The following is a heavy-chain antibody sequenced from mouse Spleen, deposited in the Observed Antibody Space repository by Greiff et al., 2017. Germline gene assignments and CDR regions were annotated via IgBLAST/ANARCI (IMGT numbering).Heavy chain of an antibody. Sequence: QVQLQQPGAELVKPGASVKLSCKASGYTFTSYWMQWVKQRPGQGLEWIGEIDPSDSYTNYNQKFKGKATLTVDTSSSTAYMQLSSLTSEDSAVYYCASGLRRYFDYWGQGTTLTVSS. CDR1: GYTFTSYW. D-gene: IGHD2-4*01. CDR2: IDPSDSYT. J-gene: IGHJ2*01. V-gene: IGHV1-50*01. CDR3: ASGLRRYFDY.